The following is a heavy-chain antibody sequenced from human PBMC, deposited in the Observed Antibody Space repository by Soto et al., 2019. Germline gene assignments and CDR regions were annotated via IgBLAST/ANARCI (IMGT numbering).Heavy chain of an antibody. CDR2: INHSGST. D-gene: IGHD3-22*01. J-gene: IGHJ4*02. Sequence: SETLYLTCAVYGGSFSGYYWSWIRQPPGKGLEWIGEINHSGSTNYNPSLKSRVTISVDTSKNQFSLKLSSVTAADTAVYYCARGVYDSTPYYFDYWGQGTLVTVSS. CDR3: ARGVYDSTPYYFDY. V-gene: IGHV4-34*01. CDR1: GGSFSGYY.